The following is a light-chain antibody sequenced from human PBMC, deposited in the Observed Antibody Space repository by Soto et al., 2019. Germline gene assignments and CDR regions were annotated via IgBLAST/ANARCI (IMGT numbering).Light chain of an antibody. CDR3: SSYTSSYTQV. Sequence: QSALTQPASVSGSPGQSTTISCTGTSSDFGGYNYVSWYQQHPGKAPKLMIYEVSNRPSGVSNRFSGSKSGNTASLTISGLQAEDEADYYCSSYTSSYTQVFGTGTKLTVL. V-gene: IGLV2-14*01. CDR1: SSDFGGYNY. J-gene: IGLJ1*01. CDR2: EVS.